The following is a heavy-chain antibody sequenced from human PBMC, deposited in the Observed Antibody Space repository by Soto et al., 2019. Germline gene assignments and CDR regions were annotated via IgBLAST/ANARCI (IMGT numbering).Heavy chain of an antibody. Sequence: LRLSCAASGFTFSSYAMSWVRQAPGKGLEWVSAISGSGGSTYYADSVKGRFTISRDNSKNTLYLQMNSLRAEDTAVYYCAKPTYYYDSSGSRRGGYGAFDIWGQGTMVTVSS. CDR1: GFTFSSYA. V-gene: IGHV3-23*01. CDR3: AKPTYYYDSSGSRRGGYGAFDI. D-gene: IGHD3-22*01. CDR2: ISGSGGST. J-gene: IGHJ3*02.